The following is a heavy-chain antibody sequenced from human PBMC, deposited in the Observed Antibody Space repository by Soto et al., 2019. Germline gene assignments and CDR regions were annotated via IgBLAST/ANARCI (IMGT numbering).Heavy chain of an antibody. V-gene: IGHV2-5*01. CDR2: VYWNNDQ. CDR1: GFSLSARGVG. D-gene: IGHD5-12*01. CDR3: ARWGFSGYNNNY. J-gene: IGHJ4*02. Sequence: QITLKESGPTLVKPTQTLTLTCSFSGFSLSARGVGVGWIRQPPGKALEWLALVYWNNDQYYSPSLRSRLTITKDTSKDQVVLTITNMDPVDTATYYCARWGFSGYNNNYWGQGTLVTVSS.